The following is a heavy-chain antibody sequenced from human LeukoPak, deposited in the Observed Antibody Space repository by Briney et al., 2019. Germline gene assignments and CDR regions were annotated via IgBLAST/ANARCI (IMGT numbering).Heavy chain of an antibody. D-gene: IGHD1/OR15-1a*01. CDR2: IRQDGSVQ. CDR1: GFTFSSYW. Sequence: GGSLRLSCAASGFTFSSYWMSWVRQAPGKGLEWMANIRQDGSVQNYVDSVKGRFTISRDNPKNSVYMQMSSLRVEDTAVYYCLVTTCSRGFDYWGQGTLVTVSS. CDR3: LVTTCSRGFDY. J-gene: IGHJ4*02. V-gene: IGHV3-7*01.